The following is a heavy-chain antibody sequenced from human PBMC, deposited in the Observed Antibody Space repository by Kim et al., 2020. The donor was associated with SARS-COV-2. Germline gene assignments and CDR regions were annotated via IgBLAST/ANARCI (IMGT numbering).Heavy chain of an antibody. V-gene: IGHV1-2*02. J-gene: IGHJ5*02. CDR2: INPNSGGT. Sequence: ASVKVSCKASGYTFTGYYMHWVRQAPGQGLEWMGWINPNSGGTNYAQKFQGRVTMTRDTSISTAYMELSRLRSDDTAVYYCARDRLIKQTIFGYYRGQNWFDPWGQGTLVTVSS. CDR3: ARDRLIKQTIFGYYRGQNWFDP. CDR1: GYTFTGYY. D-gene: IGHD3-10*02.